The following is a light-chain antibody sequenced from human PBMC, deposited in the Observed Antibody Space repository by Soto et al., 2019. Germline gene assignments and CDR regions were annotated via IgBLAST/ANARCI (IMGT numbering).Light chain of an antibody. V-gene: IGLV2-14*02. Sequence: QSVLTQPASVSGSPGQSIAISCTGTSSDVGTYNLVSWYQQHPGKAPKLMIYEATKRPSGISDRFSGSKSGNTASLTISGLQAEDEADYYCSSYTSSSTPLYVFGTGTKVTVL. CDR3: SSYTSSSTPLYV. CDR1: SSDVGTYNL. CDR2: EAT. J-gene: IGLJ1*01.